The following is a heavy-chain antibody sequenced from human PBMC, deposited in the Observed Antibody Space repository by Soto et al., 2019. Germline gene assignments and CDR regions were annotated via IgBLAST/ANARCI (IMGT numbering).Heavy chain of an antibody. CDR2: LFSSGNT. V-gene: IGHV3-53*04. CDR3: ARDGVDYGDYVGYFDL. CDR1: GFIVRTTY. J-gene: IGHJ4*02. D-gene: IGHD4-17*01. Sequence: EVQLVESGGGLVQPGGSLRVSCAASGFIVRTTYMSWVRQAPGKGLEWVSVLFSSGNTHYANSVKGRFTISRDYSKNTLYLQMNSLRPEDTAIYYCARDGVDYGDYVGYFDLWGQGTLVTVSS.